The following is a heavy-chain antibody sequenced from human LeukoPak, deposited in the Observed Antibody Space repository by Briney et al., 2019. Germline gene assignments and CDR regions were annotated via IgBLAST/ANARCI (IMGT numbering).Heavy chain of an antibody. V-gene: IGHV1-8*01. CDR1: GYTFTSYD. Sequence: ASVKVSCKASGYTFTSYDINWVRQATGQGLEWMGWMNPNSGNTGYAQKFQGRVTMTRNTSISTAYMELSSLGSEDTAVYYCARDTWGASSSWYWFDPWGQGTLVTVSS. CDR2: MNPNSGNT. D-gene: IGHD6-13*01. CDR3: ARDTWGASSSWYWFDP. J-gene: IGHJ5*02.